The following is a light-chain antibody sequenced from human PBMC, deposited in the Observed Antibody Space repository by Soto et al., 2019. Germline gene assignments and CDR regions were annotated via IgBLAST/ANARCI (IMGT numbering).Light chain of an antibody. Sequence: QSALTQPRSVSGSPGQTVTVSCTGTSSDVGAYNYVSWYRHHPGNAPKFPIYDVSRRPSGVPDRFSASKSGNTASLTISGLQAEDEADYYCSSYAGSYTWVFGGGTKLTVL. J-gene: IGLJ3*02. V-gene: IGLV2-11*01. CDR1: SSDVGAYNY. CDR3: SSYAGSYTWV. CDR2: DVS.